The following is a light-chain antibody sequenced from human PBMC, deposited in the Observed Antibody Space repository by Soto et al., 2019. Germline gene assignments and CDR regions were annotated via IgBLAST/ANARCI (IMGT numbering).Light chain of an antibody. CDR1: SSDVGGYNY. CDR3: SSYTSSNTLNYV. CDR2: DVS. V-gene: IGLV2-14*01. J-gene: IGLJ1*01. Sequence: QSALTQPASVSGSPGQSITISCTGTSSDVGGYNYVSWYQQHPGKAPKLIIYDVSDRPSGVSNRFSGSKFGNTASLTISGLQAEDEADYYCSSYTSSNTLNYVFGTGTKLTVL.